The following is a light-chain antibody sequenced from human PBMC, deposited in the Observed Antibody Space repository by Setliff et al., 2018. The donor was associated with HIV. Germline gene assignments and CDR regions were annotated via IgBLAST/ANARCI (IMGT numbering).Light chain of an antibody. J-gene: IGKJ5*01. CDR1: QSIDSW. Sequence: QSPSTLSASVGDTVTITCRASQSIDSWLAWYQQKPGTAPKLLIYRASSLESGVPSRFSGSGSGTEFTLTITSLQPDDFATYYCQQYNSYPYTFGQGTRLEIK. V-gene: IGKV1-5*03. CDR2: RAS. CDR3: QQYNSYPYT.